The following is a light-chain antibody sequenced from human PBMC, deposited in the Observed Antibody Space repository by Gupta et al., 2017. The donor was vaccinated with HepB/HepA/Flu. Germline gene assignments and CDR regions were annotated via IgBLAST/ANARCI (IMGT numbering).Light chain of an antibody. CDR3: SSYKSRRLGVV. CDR1: SSDVGGYNY. J-gene: IGLJ2*01. V-gene: IGLV2-14*01. CDR2: DVS. Sequence: QSALTQPASVSGSPGQSITISCTGTSSDVGGYNYVSWYQQHPGKAPKLMIYDVSNRPSGVSNRLSGSKSGNTASRTIWGLQAEDEDDYYCSSYKSRRLGVVFGGGTKLTVL.